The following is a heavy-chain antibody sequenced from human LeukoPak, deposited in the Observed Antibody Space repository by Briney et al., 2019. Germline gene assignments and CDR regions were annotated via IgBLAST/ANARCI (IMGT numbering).Heavy chain of an antibody. CDR1: GFTFSSYG. CDR3: AKESARYCSSTSCYERWFDP. D-gene: IGHD2-2*01. Sequence: GGSLRLSCAASGFTFSSYGMHWVRQAPAKGLEWVAFIRYDGSNKYYADSVKGRFTISRDNSKNTLYLQMNSLRAEDTAVYYCAKESARYCSSTSCYERWFDPWGQGTLVTVSS. J-gene: IGHJ5*02. V-gene: IGHV3-30*02. CDR2: IRYDGSNK.